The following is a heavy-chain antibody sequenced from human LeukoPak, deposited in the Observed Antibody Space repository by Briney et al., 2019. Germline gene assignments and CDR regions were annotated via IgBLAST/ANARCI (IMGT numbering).Heavy chain of an antibody. J-gene: IGHJ3*02. D-gene: IGHD2-15*01. Sequence: PSETLSLTCAVYGGSFSGYYWSWIRQPPGKGLEWIGEINHSGSTNYNPSLKSRVTISVDTSKNQFSLKLSSVTAADTAVYYCARHVYCSGGSCYSGAFDIWGQGTMVTVSP. CDR3: ARHVYCSGGSCYSGAFDI. CDR1: GGSFSGYY. V-gene: IGHV4-34*01. CDR2: INHSGST.